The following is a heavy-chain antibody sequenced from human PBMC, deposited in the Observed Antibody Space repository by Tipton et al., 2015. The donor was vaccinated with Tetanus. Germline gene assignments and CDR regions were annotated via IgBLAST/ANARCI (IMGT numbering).Heavy chain of an antibody. CDR3: ARTSGYFRSGAYIDV. J-gene: IGHJ2*01. D-gene: IGHD3-10*01. V-gene: IGHV3-11*01. Sequence: SLRLSCAASGFTFSAYYMSWIRLAPGKGLEWISYISHTGTTTYYSASVMGRFTVSRDNTKNSLYLEINSLRAEDTAVYYCARTSGYFRSGAYIDVWGRGTLVTVSS. CDR1: GFTFSAYY. CDR2: ISHTGTTT.